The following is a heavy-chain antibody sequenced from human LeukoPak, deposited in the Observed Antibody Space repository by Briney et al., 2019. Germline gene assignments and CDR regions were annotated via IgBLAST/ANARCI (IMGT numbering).Heavy chain of an antibody. V-gene: IGHV3-7*01. CDR2: IKQDGSEK. D-gene: IGHD2-15*01. J-gene: IGHJ4*02. Sequence: RSGGSLRLSCAASGFNFNTYWMSWVRQAPGKGLEWVANIKQDGSEKFYVDSMKGRFTISRDNAKSSMWLQMNSLRDEDTAVYYCARDQTPFYWGQGSLVIVSS. CDR3: ARDQTPFY. CDR1: GFNFNTYW.